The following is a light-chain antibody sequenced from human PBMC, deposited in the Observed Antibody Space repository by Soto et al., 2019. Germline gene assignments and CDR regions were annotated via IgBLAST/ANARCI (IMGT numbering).Light chain of an antibody. V-gene: IGKV3-20*01. CDR2: GAS. CDR1: QSVSSSY. CDR3: QQYGSSPLLT. Sequence: EIVLTQSPGTLSLSPGDRATLSCRASQSVSSSYLAWYQQKPGQAPRLHIYGASSRATGIPDRFSGSGSGTDFTLTISRLEPEDFAVYYCQQYGSSPLLTFGGGTKVEIK. J-gene: IGKJ4*01.